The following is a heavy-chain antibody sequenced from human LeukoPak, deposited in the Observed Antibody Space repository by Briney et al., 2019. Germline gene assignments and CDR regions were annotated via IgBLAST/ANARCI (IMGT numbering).Heavy chain of an antibody. CDR3: ARHKIVGATVFDY. D-gene: IGHD1-26*01. V-gene: IGHV4-31*03. Sequence: SETLSLTCTVSAGSISSGGYYWSWIRQHPGKGLEWIGYIYYSGSTYYNPSLKSRVTISVDTSKNQFTLKLSSVTAADTAVYYCARHKIVGATVFDYWGQGTLVTVSS. CDR2: IYYSGST. J-gene: IGHJ4*02. CDR1: AGSISSGGYY.